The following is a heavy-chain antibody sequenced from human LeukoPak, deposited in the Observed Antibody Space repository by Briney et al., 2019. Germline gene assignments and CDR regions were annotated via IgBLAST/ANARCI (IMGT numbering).Heavy chain of an antibody. CDR3: ARGPPGIAVATPFNY. J-gene: IGHJ4*02. D-gene: IGHD6-19*01. CDR2: MNPNSGNT. V-gene: IGHV1-8*01. CDR1: GYTFTSYD. Sequence: ASVTVSCKASGYTFTSYDINWVRQATGQGLEWMGWMNPNSGNTGYAQKFQGRVTMTRNTSISTAYMELSSLRSEDTAEYYCARGPPGIAVATPFNYWGQGTLVTVSS.